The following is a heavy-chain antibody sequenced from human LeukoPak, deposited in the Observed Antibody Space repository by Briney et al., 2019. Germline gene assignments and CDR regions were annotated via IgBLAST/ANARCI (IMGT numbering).Heavy chain of an antibody. CDR3: ARVRRAAAGTEGWKYYYYYYYMDV. V-gene: IGHV3-21*01. CDR2: ISSSSSYI. J-gene: IGHJ6*03. Sequence: GGSLRLSCAASGFTFSSYSMNWVRQAPGKGLEWVSSISSSSSYIYYADSVKGRFTISRDNAKNSLYLQMNSLRAEDTAVYYCARVRRAAAGTEGWKYYYYYYYMDVWGKGTTVTISS. D-gene: IGHD6-13*01. CDR1: GFTFSSYS.